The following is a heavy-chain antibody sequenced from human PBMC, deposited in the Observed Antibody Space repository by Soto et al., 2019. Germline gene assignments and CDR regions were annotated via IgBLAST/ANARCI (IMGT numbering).Heavy chain of an antibody. CDR1: GDSVSSNSAA. Sequence: SQTLSLTCXISGDSVSSNSAAWNWIRQSPSRGLEWLGRAYYRSKWYNDYAVSVKSRITINPDTSKNQFSLQLNSVTPEDTAVYHCARGTDSSSWYNWFDPWGQGTLVTVSS. CDR2: AYYRSKWYN. J-gene: IGHJ5*02. CDR3: ARGTDSSSWYNWFDP. V-gene: IGHV6-1*01. D-gene: IGHD6-13*01.